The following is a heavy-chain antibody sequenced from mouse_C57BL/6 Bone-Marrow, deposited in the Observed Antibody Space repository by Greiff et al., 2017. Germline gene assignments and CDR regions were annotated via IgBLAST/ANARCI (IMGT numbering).Heavy chain of an antibody. D-gene: IGHD2-2*01. J-gene: IGHJ4*01. CDR3: AKIYYGYARGYYAVDC. Sequence: VQLQESGPELVKPGASVKISCKASGYAFSSSWMNWVKQRPGKGLEWIGRIYPGDGDTNYNGKFKGKATLTADKSSSTAYMQLSSLTYEDSAVYFCAKIYYGYARGYYAVDCWGQGTSVTVSS. V-gene: IGHV1-82*01. CDR1: GYAFSSSW. CDR2: IYPGDGDT.